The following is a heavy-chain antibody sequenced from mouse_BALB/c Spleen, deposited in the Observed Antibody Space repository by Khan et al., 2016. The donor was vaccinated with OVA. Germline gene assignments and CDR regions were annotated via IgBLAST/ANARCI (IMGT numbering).Heavy chain of an antibody. J-gene: IGHJ2*01. CDR2: INPHIGET. CDR1: GYSFTGYF. Sequence: EVKLKQSGPELVRPGASVKISCKASGYSFTGYFMNWVMQSHGKSLVWIGRINPHIGETFYNQRFKDKATLTVDESSSTAHMELRSLASEDSAVYYCTRIYRSDFDYWGQGTTLTVSS. D-gene: IGHD1-1*01. V-gene: IGHV1-20*02. CDR3: TRIYRSDFDY.